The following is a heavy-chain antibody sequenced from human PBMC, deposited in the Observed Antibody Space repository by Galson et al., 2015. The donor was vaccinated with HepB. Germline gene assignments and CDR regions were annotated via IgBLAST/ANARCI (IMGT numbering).Heavy chain of an antibody. J-gene: IGHJ6*03. CDR2: INAGNGNT. CDR1: GYTFTSYA. D-gene: IGHD6-13*01. Sequence: SVKVSCKASGYTFTSYAMHWVRQAPGQRLEWMGWINAGNGNTKYSQKFQGRVTITRDTSASTAYMELSSLRSEDTAVYYCARDRGIAARRHYYYYMDVWGKGTTVTVSS. V-gene: IGHV1-3*01. CDR3: ARDRGIAARRHYYYYMDV.